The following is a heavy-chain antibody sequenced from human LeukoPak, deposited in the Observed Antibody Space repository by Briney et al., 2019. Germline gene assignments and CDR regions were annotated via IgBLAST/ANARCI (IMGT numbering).Heavy chain of an antibody. CDR3: ARGGKQWRGGNYFDS. Sequence: ASVKVSCKAPGYTFTDYALHWVRQAPGQSLEWMGWITTGRGETRYSQEFQRRITFTRDTSASTVYMDLSDLRSEDTAVYYCARGGKQWRGGNYFDSWGQGTLVAVSS. V-gene: IGHV1-3*03. J-gene: IGHJ4*02. CDR2: ITTGRGET. D-gene: IGHD6-19*01. CDR1: GYTFTDYA.